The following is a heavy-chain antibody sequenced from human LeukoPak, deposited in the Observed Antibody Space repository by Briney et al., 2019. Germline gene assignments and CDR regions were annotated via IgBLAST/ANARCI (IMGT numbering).Heavy chain of an antibody. CDR3: ASTTTSWPHYYYYGMDV. D-gene: IGHD2-2*01. CDR2: INQSGST. Sequence: SETLSLTCAVYGASFTGYYWSWIRQPPGKGLEWIGEINQSGSTNYNPSLKSRITLSLDTSKNQFSLKLTSVTAADTAIYYCASTTTSWPHYYYYGMDVWGQGTTVTVSS. V-gene: IGHV4-34*01. J-gene: IGHJ6*02. CDR1: GASFTGYY.